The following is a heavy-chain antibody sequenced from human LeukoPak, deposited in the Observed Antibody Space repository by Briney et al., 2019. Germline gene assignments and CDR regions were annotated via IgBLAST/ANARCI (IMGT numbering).Heavy chain of an antibody. CDR3: ARELPNWDYYDSSGYENDY. D-gene: IGHD3-22*01. Sequence: ASVKVSCRASGYTFTSYGISWVRQAPGQGLEWMGWISAYNGNTNYAQKLQGRVTMTTDTSTSTAYMELRSLGSDDTAVYYCARELPNWDYYDSSGYENDYWGQGTLVTVSS. J-gene: IGHJ4*02. V-gene: IGHV1-18*01. CDR2: ISAYNGNT. CDR1: GYTFTSYG.